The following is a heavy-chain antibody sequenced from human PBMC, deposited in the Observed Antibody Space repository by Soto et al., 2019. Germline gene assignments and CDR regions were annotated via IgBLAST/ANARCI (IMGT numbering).Heavy chain of an antibody. D-gene: IGHD2-2*01. Sequence: GGSLRLSCAASGFTFSNAWMSWGRQAPGKGREWLGRIKSKTDGGTTDYAAPGKGRFTISRGESKNTRYLQMNSLKTEDTAVYYCTTERRGVVVPAAYYFDYWGQGTLVTVSS. CDR1: GFTFSNAW. CDR2: IKSKTDGGTT. CDR3: TTERRGVVVPAAYYFDY. J-gene: IGHJ4*02. V-gene: IGHV3-15*01.